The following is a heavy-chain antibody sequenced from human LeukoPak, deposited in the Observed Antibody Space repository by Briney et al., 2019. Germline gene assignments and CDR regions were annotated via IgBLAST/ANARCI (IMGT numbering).Heavy chain of an antibody. D-gene: IGHD2-15*01. CDR1: GGSISSGDYY. CDR2: IYYSGST. V-gene: IGHV4-30-4*01. CDR3: ARGRCSGGSCYFDY. Sequence: SQTLSLTCTVSGGSISSGDYYWSWIRQPPGKGLEWIGYIYYSGSTYYNPSLKSRVSISVDTSKNQFSLKLNSVTAADTAVYYCARGRCSGGSCYFDYWGQGTLVTVSS. J-gene: IGHJ4*02.